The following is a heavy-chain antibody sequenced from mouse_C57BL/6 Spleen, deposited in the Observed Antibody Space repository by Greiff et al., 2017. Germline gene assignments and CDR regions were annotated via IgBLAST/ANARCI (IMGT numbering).Heavy chain of an antibody. CDR1: GYTFTSYW. V-gene: IGHV1-64*01. D-gene: IGHD1-1*01. CDR2: IHPNSGST. CDR3: ARPFITTVEVAY. J-gene: IGHJ3*01. Sequence: QVQLQQPGAELVKPGASVKLSCKASGYTFTSYWMHWVKQRPGQGLEWIGMIHPNSGSTNYNEKFKSKATLTVDKSSSTAYMQLSSLTSEDSAVYYCARPFITTVEVAYWGQGTLVTVSA.